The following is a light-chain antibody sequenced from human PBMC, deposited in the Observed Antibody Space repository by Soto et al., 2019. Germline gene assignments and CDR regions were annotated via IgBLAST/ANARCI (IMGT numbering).Light chain of an antibody. J-gene: IGLJ2*01. V-gene: IGLV4-60*03. CDR1: SGHSSYI. Sequence: QSVLTQSSSASASLGSSVKLTCTLSSGHSSYIIAWHQQQPGKAPRYLMKLEGSGSYNKGSGVPDRFSGSSSGADRYLTISNLQSEDEADYYCETWDSNTVVFGGGTKLTVL. CDR3: ETWDSNTVV. CDR2: LEGSGSY.